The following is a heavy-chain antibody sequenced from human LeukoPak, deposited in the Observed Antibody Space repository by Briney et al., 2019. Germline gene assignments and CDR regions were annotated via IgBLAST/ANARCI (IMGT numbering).Heavy chain of an antibody. CDR2: IITVNGDT. V-gene: IGHV1-3*04. D-gene: IGHD3-10*01. Sequence: ASVKVSCKASGYTFTSYAVHWVRQAPGQSLEWMGWIITVNGDTKYSQKFQGRVTITRDTSASTAYMELSSLRSGDTAVYYCAKDGIYYGSGSYYPKDYWGQGTLVTVSS. CDR1: GYTFTSYA. J-gene: IGHJ4*02. CDR3: AKDGIYYGSGSYYPKDY.